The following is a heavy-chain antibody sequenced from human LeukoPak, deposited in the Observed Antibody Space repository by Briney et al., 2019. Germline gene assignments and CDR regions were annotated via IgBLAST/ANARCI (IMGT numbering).Heavy chain of an antibody. J-gene: IGHJ4*02. D-gene: IGHD2-15*01. CDR1: SGSISTRFHY. CDR2: VNYSGTT. CDR3: ARLDCGGGGSYSGKGNLDY. V-gene: IGHV4-39*01. Sequence: SETLSLTCTVSSGSISTRFHYWGWIRQPPGKGLEWIGSVNYSGTTHYNSSLNSRVTISIDTSKNQFSLKLTSVTAADTAVYYCARLDCGGGGSYSGKGNLDYWGQGTLVTVS.